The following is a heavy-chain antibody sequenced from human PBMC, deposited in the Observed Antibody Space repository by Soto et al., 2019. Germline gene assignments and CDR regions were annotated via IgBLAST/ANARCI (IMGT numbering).Heavy chain of an antibody. J-gene: IGHJ4*02. D-gene: IGHD3-22*01. CDR3: ARMNYYDTSGYPFDY. CDR1: GCSISGYY. CDR2: IYFRGTT. Sequence: SETLSLTCTVSGCSISGYYWSWIRQPPGKGLEWIGYIYFRGTTNYNPSLKSRVTMSADTSKNQFSLKLNSVTAADTAVYYCARMNYYDTSGYPFDYWGQGMMVTVSS. V-gene: IGHV4-59*01.